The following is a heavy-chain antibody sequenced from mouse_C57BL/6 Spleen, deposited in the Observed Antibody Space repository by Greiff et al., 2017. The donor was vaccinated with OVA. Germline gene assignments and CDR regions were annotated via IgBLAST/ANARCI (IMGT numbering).Heavy chain of an antibody. D-gene: IGHD2-12*01. V-gene: IGHV14-3*01. CDR3: ARRDRYDGFPLDY. Sequence: VQLKQSVAELVRPGASVKLSCTASGFNIKNTYLHWVKQRPEQGLEWIGKIDPANGNTKYAPKFQGKATITADTSSNTTYLQLSSVTSEDTAIYYCARRDRYDGFPLDYWGQGTTLTVSS. J-gene: IGHJ2*01. CDR2: IDPANGNT. CDR1: GFNIKNTY.